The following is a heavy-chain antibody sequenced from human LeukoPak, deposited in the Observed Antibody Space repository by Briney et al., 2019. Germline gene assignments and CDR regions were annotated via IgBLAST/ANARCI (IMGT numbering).Heavy chain of an antibody. CDR3: ARSHDHLWGNYPDY. V-gene: IGHV4/OR15-8*01. CDR1: GGSIDSTNR. D-gene: IGHD3-16*02. CDR2: IHHDGRI. Sequence: SETLSLTCDVSGGSIDSTNRWNWVRQPPGKGLEWIGEIHHDGRINYNPSLKSRVTLSVDKSKNQFSLRLNSVTAADTAMYYCARSHDHLWGNYPDYWGQGTLVTVSS. J-gene: IGHJ4*02.